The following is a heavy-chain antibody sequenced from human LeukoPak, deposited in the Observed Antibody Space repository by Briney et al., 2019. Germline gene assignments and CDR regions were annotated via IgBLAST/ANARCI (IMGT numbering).Heavy chain of an antibody. CDR2: IIPIFGTA. CDR3: ARGDIVVVPAATVPRGSMYYFDY. CDR1: GGTFSSYA. Sequence: SVKVSCKASGGTFSSYAISWVRQAPGQGLEWMGRIIPIFGTANYAKKFQGRVTITTDESTSTAYMELSSLRSEDTAVYYCARGDIVVVPAATVPRGSMYYFDYWGQGTLVTVSS. V-gene: IGHV1-69*05. D-gene: IGHD2-2*01. J-gene: IGHJ4*02.